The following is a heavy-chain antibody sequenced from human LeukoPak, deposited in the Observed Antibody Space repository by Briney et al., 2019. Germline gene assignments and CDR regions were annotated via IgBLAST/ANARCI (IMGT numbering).Heavy chain of an antibody. V-gene: IGHV3-72*01. D-gene: IGHD4/OR15-4a*01. CDR3: ARIMRVDYGTYYFDY. CDR2: ARNRGNGYTT. CDR1: GFTFSDHY. Sequence: GRSLRLSCAASGFTFSDHYIDWVRQAPGKGLEWVGRARNRGNGYTTQYAASVKGRFTFSRDDSENTVYLQMNSLKTEDTAVYFCARIMRVDYGTYYFDYWGQGTLVTVSS. J-gene: IGHJ4*02.